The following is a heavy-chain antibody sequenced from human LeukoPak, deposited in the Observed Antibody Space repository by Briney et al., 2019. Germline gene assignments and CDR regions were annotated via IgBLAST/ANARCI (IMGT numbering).Heavy chain of an antibody. V-gene: IGHV3-23*01. CDR1: GLTFSRYS. CDR3: AKDAAGPEY. D-gene: IGHD6-13*01. Sequence: GGSLRLSCVVSGLTFSRYSMSWVRQAPGKGLEWVSGISAGGGNARYPGSVKGRFTISRDNSRNTLFLQMDSLRVEDTAIYYCAKDAAGPEYWGQGTRVTVSS. J-gene: IGHJ4*02. CDR2: ISAGGGNA.